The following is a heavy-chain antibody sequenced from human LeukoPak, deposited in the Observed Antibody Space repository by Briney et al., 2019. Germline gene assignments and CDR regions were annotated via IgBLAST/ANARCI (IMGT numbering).Heavy chain of an antibody. CDR3: ARESGSFL. V-gene: IGHV3-30*12. D-gene: IGHD1-26*01. CDR1: GFTFSNSA. J-gene: IGHJ4*02. Sequence: GGSLRLSCSVSGFTFSNSAMHWVRQAPGKGLEWVAFIPYDQSEKYYAEPVRGRFTISRDNSKNTLILQMNSLRVEDTAVYYCARESGSFLWGQGILVTVSS. CDR2: IPYDQSEK.